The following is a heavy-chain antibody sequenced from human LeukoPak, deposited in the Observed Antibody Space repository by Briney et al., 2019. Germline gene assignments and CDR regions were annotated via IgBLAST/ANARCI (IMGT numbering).Heavy chain of an antibody. D-gene: IGHD6-6*01. Sequence: GGSLRLSCAASGFTFSSYSMSWVRQVPGKGLEWVSGISASGCSSYYADSVKGRFTISRDNSKNTLYLQLNSLRAEDTAVYYCAKSGSEYSSSSVRTPFDYWGQGTLVTVSS. CDR2: ISASGCSS. CDR1: GFTFSSYS. CDR3: AKSGSEYSSSSVRTPFDY. V-gene: IGHV3-23*01. J-gene: IGHJ4*02.